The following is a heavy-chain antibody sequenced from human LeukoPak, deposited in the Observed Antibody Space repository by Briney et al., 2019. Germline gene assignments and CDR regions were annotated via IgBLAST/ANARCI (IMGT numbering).Heavy chain of an antibody. CDR3: ATVPMITFGGVIPGQDWFDP. D-gene: IGHD3-16*02. V-gene: IGHV1-24*01. CDR2: FDPEDGET. Sequence: ASVKVSCKVSGYTLTELSMHWLRQAPGKGLEWMGGFDPEDGETIYAQKFQGRVTMTEDTSTDTAYMELSSLRSEDTAVYYCATVPMITFGGVIPGQDWFDPWGQGTLVTVSS. J-gene: IGHJ5*02. CDR1: GYTLTELS.